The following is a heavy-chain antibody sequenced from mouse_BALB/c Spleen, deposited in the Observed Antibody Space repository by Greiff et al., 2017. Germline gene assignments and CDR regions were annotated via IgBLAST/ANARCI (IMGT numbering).Heavy chain of an antibody. D-gene: IGHD2-12*01. CDR1: GYTFTDYN. CDR2: IYPYNGGT. CDR3: APYYNYWYFDV. V-gene: IGHV1S29*02. Sequence: VQLQQSGPQLVRPGASVKISCKASGYTFTDYNMHWVKQSHGKSLEWIGYIYPYNGGTGYNQKFKSKATLTVDNSSSTAYMELRSLTSEDSAVYYCAPYYNYWYFDVWGAGTTVTVSS. J-gene: IGHJ1*01.